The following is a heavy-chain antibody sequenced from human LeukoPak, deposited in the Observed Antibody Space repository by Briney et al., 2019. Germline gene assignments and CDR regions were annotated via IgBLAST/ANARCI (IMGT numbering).Heavy chain of an antibody. D-gene: IGHD3-3*01. J-gene: IGHJ6*02. CDR3: ARDMGKDYDFWSGYFPLYYYGMDV. Sequence: PGGSLRLSCAASGFTFSTYGMSWVRQAPGKGLEWVSSISGSGGSTYYADSVKGRVTVSRDNSKSTLYLQMNSLRAEDTAVYYCARDMGKDYDFWSGYFPLYYYGMDVWGQGTTVTVSS. CDR1: GFTFSTYG. V-gene: IGHV3-23*01. CDR2: ISGSGGST.